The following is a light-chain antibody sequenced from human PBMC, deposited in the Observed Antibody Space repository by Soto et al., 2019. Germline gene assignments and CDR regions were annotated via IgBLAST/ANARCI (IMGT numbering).Light chain of an antibody. CDR3: NSYSRTSTLV. J-gene: IGLJ2*01. CDR2: EVS. CDR1: SSDVGGYKF. V-gene: IGLV2-14*01. Sequence: QSALTQPASVSGSPGQSITISCTGSSSDVGGYKFVSWYQQHPGKAPKLMIYEVSNRPSGVSNRFSGSKSGNTASLTISGLQTEDEADYYCNSYSRTSTLVFGGGTQLTVL.